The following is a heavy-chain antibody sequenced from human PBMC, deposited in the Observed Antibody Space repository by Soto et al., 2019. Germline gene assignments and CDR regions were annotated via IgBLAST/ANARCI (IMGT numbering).Heavy chain of an antibody. Sequence: SVKVSCKASGFTFTSSAMQWVRQARGQRLEWIGWIVVGSGNTNYAQKFQERVTITRDMSTSTAYMELSSLRSEDTAVYYCAADIAVAGTDAFDIWGQGTMVTVSS. V-gene: IGHV1-58*02. CDR3: AADIAVAGTDAFDI. CDR2: IVVGSGNT. CDR1: GFTFTSSA. D-gene: IGHD6-19*01. J-gene: IGHJ3*02.